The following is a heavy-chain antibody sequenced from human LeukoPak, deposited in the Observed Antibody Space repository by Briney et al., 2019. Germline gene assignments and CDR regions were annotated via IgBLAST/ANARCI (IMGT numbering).Heavy chain of an antibody. CDR1: GFTFSSYS. CDR2: ISSSSSTI. Sequence: GGSLRLSCAASGFTFSSYSMNWVRQAPGKGLEWVSYISSSSSTIYYADSVKGRFTISRDNAKNSLYLQMNSLRAEDTAVNYCARGAPYYDFWSGYLRYWGQGTLVTVSS. V-gene: IGHV3-48*04. D-gene: IGHD3-3*01. CDR3: ARGAPYYDFWSGYLRY. J-gene: IGHJ4*02.